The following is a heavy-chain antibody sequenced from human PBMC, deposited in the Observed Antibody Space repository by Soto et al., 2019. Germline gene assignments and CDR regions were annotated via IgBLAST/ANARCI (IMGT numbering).Heavy chain of an antibody. Sequence: SETLSLTCAVSGGSIISSNWWSWVRQPPGKGLEWIGEIYHSGGTNYNPSLKSRVTISVDKSKNHFSLKLSSVTAADTAVYYCARVSGSYYYGMDVWGQGTTVTVSS. CDR3: ARVSGSYYYGMDV. J-gene: IGHJ6*02. D-gene: IGHD1-26*01. V-gene: IGHV4-4*02. CDR2: IYHSGGT. CDR1: GGSIISSNW.